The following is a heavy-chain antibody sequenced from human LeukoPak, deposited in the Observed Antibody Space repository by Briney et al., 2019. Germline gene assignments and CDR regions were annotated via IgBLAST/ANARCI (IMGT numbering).Heavy chain of an antibody. J-gene: IGHJ5*02. CDR3: ARDDYGGNSGWFDP. CDR1: GGSISSYY. V-gene: IGHV4-59*01. Sequence: SETLSLTCTVSGGSISSYYWSWIRQPPGKGLEWIGYIYYSGSTNYNPSLNSRVTISVDTSKNQFSLKLSSVTAADTAVYYCARDDYGGNSGWFDPWGQGTLVTVSS. D-gene: IGHD4-23*01. CDR2: IYYSGST.